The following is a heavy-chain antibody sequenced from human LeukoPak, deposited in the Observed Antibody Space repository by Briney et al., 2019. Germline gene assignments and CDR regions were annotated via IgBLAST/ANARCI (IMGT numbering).Heavy chain of an antibody. V-gene: IGHV4-59*11. CDR3: ARDTYDYYFDP. Sequence: PSETLSLTCTVSGDSLNSHHWNWIRQPPGKGLEWIGYMYYSGSTKYNPSLKSRVAISIDTSKNQFSLKLSSVTAADTAVYYCARDTYDYYFDPWGQGTLVTVSS. CDR1: GDSLNSHH. CDR2: MYYSGST. D-gene: IGHD5-12*01. J-gene: IGHJ5*02.